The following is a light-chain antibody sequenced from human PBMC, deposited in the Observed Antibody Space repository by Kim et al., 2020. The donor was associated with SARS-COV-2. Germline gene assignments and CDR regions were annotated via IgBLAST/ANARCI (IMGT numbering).Light chain of an antibody. CDR3: QQDGSSPLT. Sequence: LSAGERATPSRRASQSVSNSYLAWHQQKPGPATRLLIYGACSRATGIPGRFSGSGAGKDFIFSIRRLSPEDVAVYYCQQDGSSPLTFGGGTKLEI. CDR2: GAC. J-gene: IGKJ4*01. V-gene: IGKV3-20*01. CDR1: QSVSNSY.